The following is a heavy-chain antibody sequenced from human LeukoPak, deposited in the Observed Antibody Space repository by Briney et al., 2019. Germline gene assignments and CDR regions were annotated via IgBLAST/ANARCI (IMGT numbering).Heavy chain of an antibody. Sequence: PGGSLRLSCAASGFTFSSYWMHWVRQVPGKGLVWVSGINSDGRSTTYADSVKGRFTISRGNAKNTLYLQMNSLRAEDTAVYYCATVDGYAQRDWGQGTLVTVSS. D-gene: IGHD5-24*01. V-gene: IGHV3-74*01. CDR1: GFTFSSYW. J-gene: IGHJ4*02. CDR3: ATVDGYAQRD. CDR2: INSDGRST.